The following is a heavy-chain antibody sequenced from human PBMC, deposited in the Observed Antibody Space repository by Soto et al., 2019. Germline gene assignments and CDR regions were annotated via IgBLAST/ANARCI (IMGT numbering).Heavy chain of an antibody. CDR1: GFTFSSSA. Sequence: EVQLLDSGGALVQPGGSLRLSCTASGFTFSSSAMSWVRQSPGKGLEWVSAISDGNGDSTYYAGSVKGRFTISRDNTKNGLYLQMNDLRAEDTAVYYFAKGGGGDHGYWGQGTLVTVSS. CDR2: ISDGNGDST. V-gene: IGHV3-23*01. J-gene: IGHJ4*02. CDR3: AKGGGGDHGY. D-gene: IGHD2-21*02.